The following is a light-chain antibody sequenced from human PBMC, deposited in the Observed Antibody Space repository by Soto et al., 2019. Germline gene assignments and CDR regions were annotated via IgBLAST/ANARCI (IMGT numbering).Light chain of an antibody. CDR1: SSDVGSYNL. Sequence: QSALTQPASVSGSPGQPITISCTGTSSDVGSYNLVSWYQQHPGKAPKLMIYEVSKRPSGVSNRFSGSKSGNTASLTISGLQAEDEADYYCCSCAGSSTFSYVFGTGTKLTVL. V-gene: IGLV2-23*02. CDR2: EVS. CDR3: CSCAGSSTFSYV. J-gene: IGLJ1*01.